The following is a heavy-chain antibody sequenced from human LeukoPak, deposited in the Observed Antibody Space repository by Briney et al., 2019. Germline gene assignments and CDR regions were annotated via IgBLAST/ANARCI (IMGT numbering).Heavy chain of an antibody. D-gene: IGHD6-19*01. CDR3: ATPLPPHSSGWYFRMDV. V-gene: IGHV3-30*02. CDR2: IRYDGSNK. J-gene: IGHJ6*03. CDR1: GFTFSSYG. Sequence: PGGSLRLSCAASGFTFSSYGMHWVRQAPGKGLEWVAFIRYDGSNKYYADSVKGRFTISRDNSKNTLYLQMNSLRAEDTAVYYCATPLPPHSSGWYFRMDVWGKGTTVTVSS.